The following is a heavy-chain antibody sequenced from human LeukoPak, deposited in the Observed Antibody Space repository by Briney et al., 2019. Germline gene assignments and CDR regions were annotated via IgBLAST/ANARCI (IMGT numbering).Heavy chain of an antibody. Sequence: PSETLSLTCSVSGASTSSRAYHWGWIRQPPGKGLEWIGSIYYSGSTYYNPSLKGRVTISVDTSKNQLSLKLSSVTAADTAVYYCARLWSTDCSSGSCPHQPNYWGQGTLVTVSS. J-gene: IGHJ4*02. CDR2: IYYSGST. CDR1: GASTSSRAYH. V-gene: IGHV4-39*01. D-gene: IGHD2-15*01. CDR3: ARLWSTDCSSGSCPHQPNY.